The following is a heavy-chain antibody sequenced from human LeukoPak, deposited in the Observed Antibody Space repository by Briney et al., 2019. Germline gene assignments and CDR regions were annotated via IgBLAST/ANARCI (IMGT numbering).Heavy chain of an antibody. CDR3: AKEGGTAGSTSNFDP. D-gene: IGHD1-1*01. V-gene: IGHV3-23*01. CDR2: ISGRGDAT. CDR1: GFTFSNNA. Sequence: GGSLRLSCAASGFTFSNNAMSWVRQTPGKGLEWVSAISGRGDATYYADSVKGRFTTSRDNSKSTLYLQMNSLRAEDTAVYYCAKEGGTAGSTSNFDPWGQGTLVTVSS. J-gene: IGHJ5*02.